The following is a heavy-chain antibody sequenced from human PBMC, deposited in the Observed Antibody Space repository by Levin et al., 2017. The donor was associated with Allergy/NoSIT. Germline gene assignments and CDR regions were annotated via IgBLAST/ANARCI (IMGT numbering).Heavy chain of an antibody. D-gene: IGHD5-18*01. Sequence: GESLKISCAASGFTFSSYGMHWVRQAPGKGLEWVAVISYDGSNKYYADSVKGRFTISRDNSKNTLYLQMNSLRAEDTAVYYCAKDPKTWYSYGIFDYWGQGTLVTVSS. J-gene: IGHJ4*02. CDR2: ISYDGSNK. V-gene: IGHV3-30*18. CDR1: GFTFSSYG. CDR3: AKDPKTWYSYGIFDY.